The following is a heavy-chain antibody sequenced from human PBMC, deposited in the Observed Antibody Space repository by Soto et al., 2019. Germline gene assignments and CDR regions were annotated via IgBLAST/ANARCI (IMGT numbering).Heavy chain of an antibody. CDR1: GGSISSYY. CDR2: IYYSGST. J-gene: IGHJ4*02. Sequence: KTSETLSLTCTVSGGSISSYYWSWIRQPPGKGLEWIGYIYYSGSTNYNPSLKSRVTISVDTSKNQFSLKLSSVTAADTAVYYCARENTMVRGVRGYFDYWGQGTLVTVSS. CDR3: ARENTMVRGVRGYFDY. D-gene: IGHD3-10*01. V-gene: IGHV4-59*01.